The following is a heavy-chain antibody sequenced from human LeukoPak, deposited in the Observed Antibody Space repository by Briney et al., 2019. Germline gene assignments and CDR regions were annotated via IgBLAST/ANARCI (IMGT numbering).Heavy chain of an antibody. CDR3: ARVGYNSGWYEY. J-gene: IGHJ4*02. CDR1: GFTFSRYG. V-gene: IGHV3-33*01. Sequence: GGSLRLSCAATGFTFSRYGMHWVRQAPGKGLEWVAGIWEDGSNIHYGDSVKGRFTISRDNSKNTLYLQMSSLRAEDTAVYYCARVGYNSGWYEYWGQGTLVTVSS. CDR2: IWEDGSNI. D-gene: IGHD6-19*01.